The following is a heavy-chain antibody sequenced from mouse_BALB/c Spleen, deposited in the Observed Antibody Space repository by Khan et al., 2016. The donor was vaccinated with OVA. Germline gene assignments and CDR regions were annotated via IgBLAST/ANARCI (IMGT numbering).Heavy chain of an antibody. Sequence: EVELVESGGGLVKPGGSLKFSCAASGFTFSNYAMSWVRQTPEKRLEWVASLSSGGSPYYPASVKGRFTISRDNARNILYLQVSSLGSEDTAMYYCARDYWFTYWGQGTLVTVSA. V-gene: IGHV5-6-5*01. J-gene: IGHJ3*01. CDR2: LSSGGSP. CDR3: ARDYWFTY. CDR1: GFTFSNYA.